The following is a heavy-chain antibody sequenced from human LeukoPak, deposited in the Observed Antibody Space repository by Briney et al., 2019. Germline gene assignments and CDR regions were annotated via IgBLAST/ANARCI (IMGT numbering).Heavy chain of an antibody. Sequence: GGSLRLSCAASGVTFSTYSMNWVRQAPGKGLEWISYISSSSRTMYYADSVKGRFTISRDNAKKSLYLQMNSLRAEDTAVYYCARDLGLYDYGGNIDYWGQGTLVTVSS. CDR1: GVTFSTYS. CDR3: ARDLGLYDYGGNIDY. D-gene: IGHD4-23*01. V-gene: IGHV3-48*04. J-gene: IGHJ4*02. CDR2: ISSSSRTM.